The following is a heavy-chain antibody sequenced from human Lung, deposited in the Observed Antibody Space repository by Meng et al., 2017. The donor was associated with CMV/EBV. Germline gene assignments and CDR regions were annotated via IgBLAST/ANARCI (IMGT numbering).Heavy chain of an antibody. J-gene: IGHJ6*02. D-gene: IGHD3-9*01. CDR1: GYTFTNYF. V-gene: IGHV1-46*01. Sequence: ASXXVSXKASGYTFTNYFIHWLRQAPGQGLEWVGVIRPSGESRNYAPRFQGSVTMTSDSSASTVYMELLSLKSEDTAVYFCARDYGDCSLTGCLQYFYGLDVWXQGTPVTVSS. CDR2: IRPSGESR. CDR3: ARDYGDCSLTGCLQYFYGLDV.